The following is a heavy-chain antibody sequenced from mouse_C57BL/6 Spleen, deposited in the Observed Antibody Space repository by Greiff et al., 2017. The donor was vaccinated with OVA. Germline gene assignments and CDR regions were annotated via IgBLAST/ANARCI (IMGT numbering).Heavy chain of an antibody. CDR2: IYPGDGDT. CDR3: ARESFYYGNFGHFDY. Sequence: QVQLQQSGPELVKPGASVKISCKASGYAFSSSWMNWVKQRPGKGLEWIGRIYPGDGDTNYNGKFKGKATLTADKSSSTAYMQLSSLTSEDSAVYFCARESFYYGNFGHFDYWGQGTTLTVSS. D-gene: IGHD2-1*01. CDR1: GYAFSSSW. J-gene: IGHJ2*01. V-gene: IGHV1-82*01.